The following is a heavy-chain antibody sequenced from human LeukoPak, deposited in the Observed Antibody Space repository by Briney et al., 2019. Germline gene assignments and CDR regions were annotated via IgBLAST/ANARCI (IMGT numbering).Heavy chain of an antibody. Sequence: GGSLRLSCAASGFTFSSYTMHWVRQAPGKGLEWVAVISFDGENQDYADSVRGRFTISRDNSKHTAYLQLTSLRTEDTAVYYCAREVAQGSFDFWGQGTMVTVSS. J-gene: IGHJ3*01. CDR2: ISFDGENQ. CDR3: AREVAQGSFDF. CDR1: GFTFSSYT. D-gene: IGHD5-12*01. V-gene: IGHV3-30*01.